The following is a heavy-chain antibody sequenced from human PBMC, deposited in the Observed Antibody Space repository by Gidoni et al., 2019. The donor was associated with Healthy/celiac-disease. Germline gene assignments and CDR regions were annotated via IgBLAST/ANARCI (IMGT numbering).Heavy chain of an antibody. CDR3: AGCSSTSCYRVWFDP. Sequence: QVQLVQSGAEVKKPGSSVKVSCKASGGTFRSYAISWVRQSTGQGLEGMGGIIPIFGTANYAQKFQGRVTITADESTSTAYMELSSLRSEDTAVYYWAGCSSTSCYRVWFDPWGQGTLVTVSS. V-gene: IGHV1-69*01. D-gene: IGHD2-2*01. CDR2: IIPIFGTA. CDR1: GGTFRSYA. J-gene: IGHJ5*02.